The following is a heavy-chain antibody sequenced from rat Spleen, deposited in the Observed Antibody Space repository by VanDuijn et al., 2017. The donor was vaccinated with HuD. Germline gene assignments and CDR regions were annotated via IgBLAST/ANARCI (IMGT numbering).Heavy chain of an antibody. J-gene: IGHJ2*01. D-gene: IGHD4-3*01. Sequence: EVQLVESDGGLVQPGRSLKLSCAASGFTFSDYYMAWVRQAPTKGLEWVARISYDGSTISYRDSVKGRFTISRDNARNTLYLQMDSLRSEDTATYYCVRQDTSGYSNWFTYWGQGVMVTVSS. CDR3: VRQDTSGYSNWFTY. CDR2: ISYDGSTI. CDR1: GFTFSDYY. V-gene: IGHV5-29*01.